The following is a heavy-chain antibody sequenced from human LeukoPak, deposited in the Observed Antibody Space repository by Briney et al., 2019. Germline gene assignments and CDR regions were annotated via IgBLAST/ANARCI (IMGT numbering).Heavy chain of an antibody. Sequence: PSETLSLTCAVYGGSFSGYYWSWIRQPPGKGLEWIGEINHSGSTNHNPSLKSRVTISVDTSKNQFSLKLSSVTAADTAVYYCARVGVVLLWFGEGVGNWFDPWGQGTLVTVSS. CDR2: INHSGST. D-gene: IGHD3-10*01. V-gene: IGHV4-34*01. CDR3: ARVGVVLLWFGEGVGNWFDP. CDR1: GGSFSGYY. J-gene: IGHJ5*02.